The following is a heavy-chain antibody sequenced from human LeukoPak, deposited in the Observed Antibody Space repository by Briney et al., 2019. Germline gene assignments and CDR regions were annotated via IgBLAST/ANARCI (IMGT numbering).Heavy chain of an antibody. V-gene: IGHV3-30-3*01. J-gene: IGHJ4*02. Sequence: GGSLRLSCAASGFTFSSYAMHWVRQAPGKGLEWEAVISYDGSNKYYADSVKGRFTISRDNSKNTLYLQMNSLRAEDTAVYYCARDESVYWGQGTLVTVSS. CDR1: GFTFSSYA. CDR2: ISYDGSNK. CDR3: ARDESVY.